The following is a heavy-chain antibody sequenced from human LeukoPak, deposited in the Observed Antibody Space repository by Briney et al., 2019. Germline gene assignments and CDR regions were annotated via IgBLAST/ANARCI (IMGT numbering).Heavy chain of an antibody. J-gene: IGHJ2*01. CDR1: GFTFSSFG. CDR2: ISSNGGST. CDR3: ARVVTFGYFDL. Sequence: GGSLRLSCAASGFTFSSFGMNWVRQAPGKGLEWVSAISSNGGSTYYANSVKGRFTISRDNSKNTLYLQMGSLRAEDMAVYYCARVVTFGYFDLWGRGTLVTVSS. V-gene: IGHV3-64*01.